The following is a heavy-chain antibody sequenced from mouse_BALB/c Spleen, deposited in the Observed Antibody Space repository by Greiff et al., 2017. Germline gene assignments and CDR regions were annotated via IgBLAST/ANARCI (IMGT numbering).Heavy chain of an antibody. CDR1: GYTFTSYY. J-gene: IGHJ4*01. V-gene: IGHV1-53*01. CDR2: INPSNGGT. Sequence: QVQLKESGAELVKPGASVKLSCKASGYTFTSYYMYWVKQRPGQGLEWIGEINPSNGGTNFNEKFKGKATLTADKSSSTAYMQLSSLTSEDSAVYYCARGTTVVGNYAMDYWGQGTSVTVSS. D-gene: IGHD1-1*01. CDR3: ARGTTVVGNYAMDY.